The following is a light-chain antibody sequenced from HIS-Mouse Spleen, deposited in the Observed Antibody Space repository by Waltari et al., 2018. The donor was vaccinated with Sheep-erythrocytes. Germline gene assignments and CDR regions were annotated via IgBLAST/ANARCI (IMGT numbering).Light chain of an antibody. V-gene: IGLV2-11*01. Sequence: QSALTQPRSVSGSPGQSVTISCTGTSSDVGGYNYVSWYQQHPGKAPKLMIYDVSKGPSGVPDRFSGSNSGNTASLTISGLQAEDEADYYCCSYAGSYTRVFGGGTKLTVL. CDR2: DVS. CDR1: SSDVGGYNY. J-gene: IGLJ2*01. CDR3: CSYAGSYTRV.